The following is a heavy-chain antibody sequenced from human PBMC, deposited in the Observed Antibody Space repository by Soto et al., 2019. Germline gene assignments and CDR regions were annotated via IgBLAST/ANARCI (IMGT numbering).Heavy chain of an antibody. CDR2: INPSGGST. V-gene: IGHV1-46*01. J-gene: IGHJ4*02. CDR3: ARGFSGGWPFDY. Sequence: QVQLVQSGAEVKKPGASVKVSCKASGYTFTNYYMHWVRQAPGQGLEWMGIINPSGGSTSYAQKFQGRVTMTRDTSTNTVYMELSRLRSEDTAVYYCARGFSGGWPFDYWGQGTLVTVSS. CDR1: GYTFTNYY. D-gene: IGHD6-19*01.